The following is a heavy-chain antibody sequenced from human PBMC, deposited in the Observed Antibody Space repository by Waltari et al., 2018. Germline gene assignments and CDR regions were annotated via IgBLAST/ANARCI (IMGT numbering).Heavy chain of an antibody. CDR2: IYHSGST. CDR3: ARAGSGYYYYFDY. J-gene: IGHJ4*02. Sequence: QVQLQESGPGLVKPSETLSLTCAVSGYSISSGYFWGWLRQPPGKGLEWIGSIYHSGSTYYNPSLKSRVTMSVDTSKNQFSLKLSSVTAADTAVYYCARAGSGYYYYFDYWGQGALVTVSS. D-gene: IGHD3-22*01. CDR1: GYSISSGYF. V-gene: IGHV4-38-2*01.